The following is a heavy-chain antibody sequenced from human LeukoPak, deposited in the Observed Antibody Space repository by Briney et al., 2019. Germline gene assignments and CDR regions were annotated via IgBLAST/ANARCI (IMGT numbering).Heavy chain of an antibody. CDR2: IWYDGNNK. CDR1: GFTFKTYG. CDR3: ARGLQNYYGLDV. Sequence: GGSLRLSCAASGFTFKTYGTHWVRQAPGKGLEWVAVIWYDGNNKYYADSVKGRFTISRDNSKSTLYLQTNTLRAEDTAVYYCARGLQNYYGLDVWGQGTTVTVSS. J-gene: IGHJ6*02. V-gene: IGHV3-33*01.